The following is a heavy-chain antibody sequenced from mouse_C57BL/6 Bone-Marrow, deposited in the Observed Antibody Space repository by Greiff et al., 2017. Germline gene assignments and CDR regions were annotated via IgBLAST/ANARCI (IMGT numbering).Heavy chain of an antibody. CDR1: GYTFTSSW. J-gene: IGHJ2*01. V-gene: IGHV1-59*01. CDR3: EKDCYYDYFDY. CDR2: IDPSDSYT. Sequence: QVQLQQPGAELVRPGTSVKLSCKASGYTFTSSWMHWVKQRPGQGLEWIGGIDPSDSYTNYNRKFKGKATLTVDKSSSTACMQLSSLTSEDSAVXYCEKDCYYDYFDYWGQGTTLTVSS. D-gene: IGHD2-3*01.